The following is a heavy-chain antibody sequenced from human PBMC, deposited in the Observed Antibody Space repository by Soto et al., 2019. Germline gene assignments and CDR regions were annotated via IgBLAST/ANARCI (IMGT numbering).Heavy chain of an antibody. V-gene: IGHV3-23*01. CDR3: AQLGLMTFSHKHYFNH. CDR2: IKSDGTST. J-gene: IGHJ4*02. D-gene: IGHD3-16*01. CDR1: GFSLDNYG. Sequence: EVQLLESGGDLVQPGGSLRLSCIAAGFSLDNYGMSWVRQAPGEGLEWISAIKSDGTSTYYAASVEDRFTISRDNSKNTLYMQLNSLRAEDTDVYYCAQLGLMTFSHKHYFNHWGRGTLVTIFS.